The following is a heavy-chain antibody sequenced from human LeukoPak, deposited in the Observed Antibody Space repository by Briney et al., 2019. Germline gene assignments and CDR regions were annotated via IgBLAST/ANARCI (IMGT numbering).Heavy chain of an antibody. Sequence: ASVKVSCKAAGYTFTGYYMFWVRQAPGQGLEWMGRINPNSGGTNYAQKFQGRVTMTRDTSISTAYMELSRLRSDDTAVYYCARGYCSGGSCYSVENWFDPGGQGRLVTVSS. V-gene: IGHV1-2*06. CDR2: INPNSGGT. D-gene: IGHD2-15*01. CDR1: GYTFTGYY. J-gene: IGHJ5*02. CDR3: ARGYCSGGSCYSVENWFDP.